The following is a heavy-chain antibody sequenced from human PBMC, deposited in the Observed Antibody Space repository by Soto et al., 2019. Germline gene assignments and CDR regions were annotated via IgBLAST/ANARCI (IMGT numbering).Heavy chain of an antibody. Sequence: ASVKVSCKASGYTFTSYAMHWVRQAPGQGLEWMGWINAGNGNTKYSQKFQGRVTITRDTSASTAYMELSSLRSEDTAVYYCARDSIVVVPAAPDYYYYYGMDVWGQGTTVTVSS. CDR2: INAGNGNT. CDR1: GYTFTSYA. CDR3: ARDSIVVVPAAPDYYYYYGMDV. V-gene: IGHV1-3*01. D-gene: IGHD2-2*01. J-gene: IGHJ6*02.